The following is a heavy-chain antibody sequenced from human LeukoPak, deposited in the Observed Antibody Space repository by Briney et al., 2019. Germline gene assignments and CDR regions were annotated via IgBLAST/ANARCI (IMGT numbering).Heavy chain of an antibody. CDR1: GFTFINFA. J-gene: IGHJ4*02. CDR2: ISGRGRIT. Sequence: GPALRLSCAASGFTFINFAMDWVRHAPGKGLEWVTTISGRGRITYYPDSVKGRFTISRDNSKNTLFLQMNSLRAEDTAVYYCAKMVHTEQWLVPFDYWGQGTLVTVSS. CDR3: AKMVHTEQWLVPFDY. D-gene: IGHD6-19*01. V-gene: IGHV3-23*01.